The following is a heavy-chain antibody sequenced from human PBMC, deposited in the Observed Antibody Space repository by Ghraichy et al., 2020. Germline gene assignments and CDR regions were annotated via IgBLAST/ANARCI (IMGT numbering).Heavy chain of an antibody. V-gene: IGHV3-74*01. CDR2: TNSDGTTT. D-gene: IGHD6-19*01. CDR3: ARLRGNGWSDAFFDS. CDR1: GFTFSNYW. J-gene: IGHJ4*02. Sequence: SCAASGFTFSNYWMHWVRQAPGRGLVWVSRTNSDGTTTTYADSVEGRFTISRDNAKNTLYLQMNSLRAEDTAFYYCARLRGNGWSDAFFDSWGQGTLVTVSS.